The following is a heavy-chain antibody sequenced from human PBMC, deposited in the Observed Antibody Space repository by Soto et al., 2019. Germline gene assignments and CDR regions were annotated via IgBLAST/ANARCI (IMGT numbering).Heavy chain of an antibody. Sequence: QVQLQESGPGLVKPSQTLSLTCTVSGGSISSGDYYWSWIRQPPGKGLEWIGYIYYSGSTYYNPSIKSRVTISVDTSKNQFSLKLSSVTAADTAVYYCARDPPYYYDSSGYYYVWGQGTMVTVSS. D-gene: IGHD3-22*01. CDR2: IYYSGST. J-gene: IGHJ3*01. V-gene: IGHV4-30-4*01. CDR1: GGSISSGDYY. CDR3: ARDPPYYYDSSGYYYV.